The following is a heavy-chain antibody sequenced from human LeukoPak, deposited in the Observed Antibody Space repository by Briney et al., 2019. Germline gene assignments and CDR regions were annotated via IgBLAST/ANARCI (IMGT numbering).Heavy chain of an antibody. V-gene: IGHV1-2*02. J-gene: IGHJ4*02. CDR2: INPNSGGT. CDR1: GYTFTGYY. CDR3: ARVAAGAGGCFDY. Sequence: ASVKVSYKASGYTFTGYYMHWVRQAPGQGLEWMGWINPNSGGTNYAQKFQGRVTMTRDTSISTAYMELSRLRSDDTAVYYCARVAAGAGGCFDYWGQGTLVTVSS. D-gene: IGHD6-13*01.